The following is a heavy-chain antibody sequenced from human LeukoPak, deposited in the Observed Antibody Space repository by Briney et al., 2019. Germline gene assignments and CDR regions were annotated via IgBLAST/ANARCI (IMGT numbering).Heavy chain of an antibody. J-gene: IGHJ4*02. CDR3: TRIFYYGTRGYYPDF. CDR1: GFTFSDHH. V-gene: IGHV3-72*01. D-gene: IGHD3-22*01. CDR2: SKNKDYAYST. Sequence: PGGSLRLSCAASGFTFSDHHMDWVRQPPGTGLELIGRSKNKDYAYSTVYAASVKGRFTFSRDDPKNSLHLQMNSLTTEDTAVYYCTRIFYYGTRGYYPDFWGQGTLVTVSS.